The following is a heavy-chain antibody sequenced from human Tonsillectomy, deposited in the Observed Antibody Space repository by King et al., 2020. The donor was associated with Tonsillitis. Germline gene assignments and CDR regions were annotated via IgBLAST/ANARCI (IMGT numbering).Heavy chain of an antibody. CDR3: AKDMNYYDSSDRYFDL. CDR2: FYHSGTT. Sequence: QLQESGPGLVKPSETLSLTCAVSGCSISTGYYWGWIRQPPGKGLEWIGSFYHSGTTYYTPSLKSRVTISVDTSRKQFSLRLSSVTAADTAVYYCAKDMNYYDSSDRYFDLWGRGTLVTVSS. V-gene: IGHV4-38-2*01. CDR1: GCSISTGYY. J-gene: IGHJ2*01. D-gene: IGHD3-22*01.